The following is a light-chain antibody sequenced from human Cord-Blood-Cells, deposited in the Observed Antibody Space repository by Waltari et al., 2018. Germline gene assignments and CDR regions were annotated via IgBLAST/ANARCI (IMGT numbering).Light chain of an antibody. J-gene: IGKJ2*01. Sequence: DIQMTQSPSSLSASVGERVTITCRASQSISSYLNWYQQKPGKAPKLLIYAASSLQSGVPSRFSGSGSGTDVTLTISSLQPGDFATYDCQQNYSTPYTFGQGTKLEIK. CDR1: QSISSY. V-gene: IGKV1-39*01. CDR3: QQNYSTPYT. CDR2: AAS.